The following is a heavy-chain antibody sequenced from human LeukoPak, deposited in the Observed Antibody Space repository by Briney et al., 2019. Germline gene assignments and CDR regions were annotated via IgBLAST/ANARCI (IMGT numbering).Heavy chain of an antibody. CDR2: FGTRSSSI. V-gene: IGHV3-21*01. CDR3: ARERDEGFDY. J-gene: IGHJ4*02. Sequence: GGSLRPSCAASGFTFSSHSMNWVRQAPGKGLEWVSSFGTRSSSIYYADSVKGRFTTSRDNARNSLYLQMNSLKAEDTAVYYCARERDEGFDYWGQGTLVTVSS. CDR1: GFTFSSHS. D-gene: IGHD5-24*01.